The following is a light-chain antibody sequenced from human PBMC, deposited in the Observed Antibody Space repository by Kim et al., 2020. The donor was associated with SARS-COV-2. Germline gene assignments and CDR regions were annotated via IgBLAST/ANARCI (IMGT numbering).Light chain of an antibody. V-gene: IGLV3-1*01. Sequence: SYELTQPPSVSVSPGQTASITCSGDNLGDKYACWYQQKPGQSPVLVIYQDSKRPSGIPERFSGSNSGNTATLTISGTQPMDEADFYCQAWDSRLVVFGGG. CDR1: NLGDKY. CDR2: QDS. CDR3: QAWDSRLVV. J-gene: IGLJ3*02.